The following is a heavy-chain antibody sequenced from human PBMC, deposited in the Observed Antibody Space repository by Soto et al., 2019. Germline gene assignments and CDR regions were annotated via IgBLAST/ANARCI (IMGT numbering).Heavy chain of an antibody. J-gene: IGHJ6*02. V-gene: IGHV4-39*01. Sequence: PSETLSLSCTVSGGSISSSSYYWGWIRQPPGKGLEWIGSIYYSGSTYYNPSLKSRDTISVDTSKNQFSLKLSSVTAADTAVYYCARQLGYCSSTSCLYGMDVWGQGTTVTVSS. CDR2: IYYSGST. CDR3: ARQLGYCSSTSCLYGMDV. CDR1: GGSISSSSYY. D-gene: IGHD2-2*01.